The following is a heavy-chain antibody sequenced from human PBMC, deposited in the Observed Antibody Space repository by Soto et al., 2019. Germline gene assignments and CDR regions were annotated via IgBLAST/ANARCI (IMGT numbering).Heavy chain of an antibody. CDR3: VKDYSNTLVPGYYYFGMGV. Sequence: LRRSWAAYGFTSSSFAMSWIRQAQGKGLEWVSAISGSGGSTYYADSVTGRFTISRDNSKNTLYLQMNSLRAEDTAVYYCVKDYSNTLVPGYYYFGMGVWGQGTTVTGYS. CDR2: ISGSGGST. J-gene: IGHJ6*02. D-gene: IGHD6-13*01. V-gene: IGHV3-23*01. CDR1: GFTSSSFA.